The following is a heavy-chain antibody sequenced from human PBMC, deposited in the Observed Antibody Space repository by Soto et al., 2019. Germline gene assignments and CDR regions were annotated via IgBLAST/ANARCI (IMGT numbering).Heavy chain of an antibody. CDR2: TYYRSKWYN. D-gene: IGHD6-13*01. CDR1: GGSVCSNSAA. V-gene: IGHV6-1*01. CDR3: ARDRSRSIAAAGISWFDP. Sequence: SPTLSLTCAISGGSVCSNSAAWNWIRQSPSRGLEWLGRTYYRSKWYNDYAVSVKSRITINPDTSKNQFSLQLNSVTPEDTAVYYCARDRSRSIAAAGISWFDPWGQGTLVTVSS. J-gene: IGHJ5*02.